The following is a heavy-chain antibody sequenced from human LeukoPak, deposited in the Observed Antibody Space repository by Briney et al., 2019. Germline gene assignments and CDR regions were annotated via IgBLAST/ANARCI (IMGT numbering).Heavy chain of an antibody. CDR2: VYSGGNT. Sequence: GGSLRLSCTASGFTVSSDYMSWVRQAPGKGLEWVSVVYSGGNTYYADSVKGRFTISRDNSKNTLYLQMNSLRAEDTAVYYCARDRSTDAFDVWGQGTMVIVSS. CDR3: ARDRSTDAFDV. J-gene: IGHJ3*01. CDR1: GFTVSSDY. V-gene: IGHV3-66*01. D-gene: IGHD5/OR15-5a*01.